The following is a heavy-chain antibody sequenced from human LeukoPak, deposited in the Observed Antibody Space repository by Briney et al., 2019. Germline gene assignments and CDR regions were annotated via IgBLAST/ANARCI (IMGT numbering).Heavy chain of an antibody. CDR2: INPNSGGT. J-gene: IGHJ3*02. CDR3: ASYDSSGYYYGAFDI. Sequence: ASVKVSCKASGYTFTGYYIHWVRQAPGQGLEWMGLINPNSGGTNYQGRVTMTRDTSISTAYMELSRLRSDDTAVYYCASYDSSGYYYGAFDIWGQGTMVTVSS. CDR1: GYTFTGYY. D-gene: IGHD3-22*01. V-gene: IGHV1-2*02.